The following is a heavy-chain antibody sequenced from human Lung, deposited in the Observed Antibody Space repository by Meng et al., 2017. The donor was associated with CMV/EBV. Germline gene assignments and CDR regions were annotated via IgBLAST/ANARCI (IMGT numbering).Heavy chain of an antibody. CDR2: IYYTGSA. D-gene: IGHD1-14*01. V-gene: IGHV4-39*07. CDR1: GGSITSSNYY. J-gene: IGHJ4*02. CDR3: AKTTMGRPPDY. Sequence: SETLSLXXTVSGGSITSSNYYWGWIRQPPGKGLEWIGTIYYTGSAYYNPSLQSRVTISVDTSQNQFSLKLSSMTAADTAVYYCAKTTMGRPPDYWGQGTLVXVSS.